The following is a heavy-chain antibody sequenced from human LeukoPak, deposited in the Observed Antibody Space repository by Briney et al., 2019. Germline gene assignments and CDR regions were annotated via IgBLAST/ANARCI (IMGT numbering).Heavy chain of an antibody. CDR3: ARDAGYCTNGVCYDYYYYGMDV. D-gene: IGHD2-8*01. J-gene: IGHJ6*02. CDR2: ISSSSSYI. CDR1: GFTFSSYS. Sequence: GGSLRLSCAASGFTFSSYSMNWVRQAPGKGLGWVSSISSSSSYIYYADSVKVRFTISRDNAKNSLYLQMNSLRAEDTAVYYCARDAGYCTNGVCYDYYYYGMDVWGQGTTVTVSS. V-gene: IGHV3-21*01.